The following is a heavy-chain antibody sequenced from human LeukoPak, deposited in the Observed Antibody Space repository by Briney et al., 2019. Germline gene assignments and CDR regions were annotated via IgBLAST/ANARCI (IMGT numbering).Heavy chain of an antibody. V-gene: IGHV3-21*01. D-gene: IGHD2-21*01. J-gene: IGHJ4*02. CDR2: ISSSSSYI. CDR3: ARDAMTYCGGDCYNDY. CDR1: GFTFSSYS. Sequence: PGGSLRLSCAASGFTFSSYSMNWVRQAPGKGLEWVSSISSSSSYIYYADSVKGRFTISRDNAKNSLYLQMNSLRAEDTAVYYCARDAMTYCGGDCYNDYWGQGTLVTVSS.